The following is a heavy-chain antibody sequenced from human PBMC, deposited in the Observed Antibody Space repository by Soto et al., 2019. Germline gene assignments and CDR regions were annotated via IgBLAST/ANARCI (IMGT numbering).Heavy chain of an antibody. CDR2: ISIDGGIT. CDR3: ARGSYMAYGVSSHIDY. V-gene: IGHV3-74*01. Sequence: GGSLRLSCAASGFTFSGYWMHWVRQAPGKGLVWVSRISIDGGITTYADSVRGRFTISRDNAKNTLYLQMNSLRAEDTAVYYCARGSYMAYGVSSHIDYWGQGTLVTVSS. J-gene: IGHJ4*02. D-gene: IGHD4-17*01. CDR1: GFTFSGYW.